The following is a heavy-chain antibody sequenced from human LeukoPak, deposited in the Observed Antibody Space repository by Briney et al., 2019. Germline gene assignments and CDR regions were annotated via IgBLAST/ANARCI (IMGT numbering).Heavy chain of an antibody. CDR3: AKDRVVRGIMGRFDF. CDR1: GFTFTGYG. V-gene: IGHV3-23*01. CDR2: ISGSDGST. Sequence: GGSLRLSCAASGFTFTGYGMSWVRQAPGKGLEWVSTISGSDGSTYYADSVKGRFTISRDNPKNTLYMQMNSLRAEDTAVYYCAKDRVVRGIMGRFDFWGQGTLVTVSS. J-gene: IGHJ4*02. D-gene: IGHD3-10*01.